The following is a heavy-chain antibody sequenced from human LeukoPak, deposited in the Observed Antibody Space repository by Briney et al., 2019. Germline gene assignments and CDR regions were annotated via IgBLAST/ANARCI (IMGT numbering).Heavy chain of an antibody. Sequence: PGGSLRLSCAASGFTFSSYGMHWVRQAPGKGLEWVAVIWYDGSNKYYADSVKGRFTISRDNSKNTLYLQMNSLRAEDTAVYYCAGTAPTWDSSSWNGGWFDPWGQGTLVTVSS. CDR3: AGTAPTWDSSSWNGGWFDP. CDR2: IWYDGSNK. J-gene: IGHJ5*02. CDR1: GFTFSSYG. V-gene: IGHV3-33*01. D-gene: IGHD6-13*01.